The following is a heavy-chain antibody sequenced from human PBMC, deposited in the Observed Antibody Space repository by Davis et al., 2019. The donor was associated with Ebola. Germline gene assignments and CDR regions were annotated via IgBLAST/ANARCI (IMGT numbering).Heavy chain of an antibody. J-gene: IGHJ4*02. D-gene: IGHD7-27*01. CDR3: ASSVGMWANY. V-gene: IGHV1-18*01. CDR1: GYTFTSYG. CDR2: ISAYNGNT. Sequence: ASVKVSCKASGYTFTSYGISWVRQAPGQGLEWMGWISAYNGNTKYSQKFQGRVTITRDTSASTAYMELSSLRSEDTAVYYCASSVGMWANYWGQGTLVTVSS.